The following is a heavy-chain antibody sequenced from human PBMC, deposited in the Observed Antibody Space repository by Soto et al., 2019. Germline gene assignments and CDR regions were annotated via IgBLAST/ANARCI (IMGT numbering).Heavy chain of an antibody. Sequence: GESLTISCKGSGYSFTSYWISWVRQMPGKGLEWMGRIDPSDSYTNYSPSFQVHVAISADKSNITAYLQWSSLKSSDTAMYYCSRTPYYDSRVGAFEIVCQGTMVAVS. D-gene: IGHD3-22*01. J-gene: IGHJ3*02. CDR2: IDPSDSYT. CDR3: SRTPYYDSRVGAFEI. CDR1: GYSFTSYW. V-gene: IGHV5-10-1*01.